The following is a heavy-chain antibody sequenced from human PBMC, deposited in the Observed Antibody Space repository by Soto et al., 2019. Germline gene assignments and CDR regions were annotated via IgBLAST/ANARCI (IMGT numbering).Heavy chain of an antibody. Sequence: QVQLVQSGAEVKKPGASVKVSCKASGYTFTNYYMHWVRQAPGQGLEWMGIINPSGGSTSYAQKFRGRVTMTRDTSTSTVYMELSSLRSEDTAVYYCAKEGIAAAGTGGMDVWGQGTTVTVSS. CDR2: INPSGGST. CDR3: AKEGIAAAGTGGMDV. CDR1: GYTFTNYY. V-gene: IGHV1-46*03. J-gene: IGHJ6*02. D-gene: IGHD6-13*01.